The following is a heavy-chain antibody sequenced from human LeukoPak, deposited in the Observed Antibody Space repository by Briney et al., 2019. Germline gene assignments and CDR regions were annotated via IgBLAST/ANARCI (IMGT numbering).Heavy chain of an antibody. J-gene: IGHJ4*02. CDR1: GDTFNNYA. Sequence: ASVKVSCKASGDTFNNYAFSWVRQAPGQGLEWMGGIIAIFGTLSYAQKFQDRLTITMDASSSTVYMELSSLRSEDTAIYYCARDRSGYSLGYALYYFDYWGQGTLVTVSS. CDR2: IIAIFGTL. V-gene: IGHV1-69*05. D-gene: IGHD5-18*01. CDR3: ARDRSGYSLGYALYYFDY.